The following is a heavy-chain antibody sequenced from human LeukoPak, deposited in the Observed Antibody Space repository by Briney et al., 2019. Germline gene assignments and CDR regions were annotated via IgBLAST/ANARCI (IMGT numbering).Heavy chain of an antibody. V-gene: IGHV3-74*01. CDR2: INSDGSST. CDR1: GFTFSSYW. J-gene: IGHJ6*04. Sequence: GGSLRLSCAASGFTFSSYWMHWVRQAPGKGLVWVSRINSDGSSTNYADSVKGRFTISRDNSKNTLYLQMNSLRAEDTAVYYCAKDFIAAANYYYYGRDVWGKGPTVTVPS. CDR3: AKDFIAAANYYYYGRDV. D-gene: IGHD6-13*01.